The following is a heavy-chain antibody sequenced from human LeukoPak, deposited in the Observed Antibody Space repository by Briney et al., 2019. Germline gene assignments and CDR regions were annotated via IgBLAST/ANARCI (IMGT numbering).Heavy chain of an antibody. Sequence: GGSLRLSCAASGFTFSVYSMNWVRQAPGKGLEWVSSISSSSNYRYYADSVKGRFTISRDNAKNSLYLQMNSLRAEDTAFYYSARDGGSSGTGAYYMDVWGKGTTVTVSS. V-gene: IGHV3-21*01. CDR3: ARDGGSSGTGAYYMDV. J-gene: IGHJ6*03. D-gene: IGHD2-15*01. CDR1: GFTFSVYS. CDR2: ISSSSNYR.